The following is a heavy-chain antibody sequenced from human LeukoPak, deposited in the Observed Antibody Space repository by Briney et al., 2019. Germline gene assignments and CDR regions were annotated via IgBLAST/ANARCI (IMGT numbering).Heavy chain of an antibody. J-gene: IGHJ3*02. V-gene: IGHV5-51*01. Sequence: GESLKISCKGSGYTFTSYWIAWVRQLPGKGLEWMGIIYPSDSDTRYSPSFQGQVTISVDKSISTAYLQWSSLKASDTAVYFCARLLGSSISDAFHIWGQGTMVTVST. CDR3: ARLLGSSISDAFHI. D-gene: IGHD6-13*01. CDR1: GYTFTSYW. CDR2: IYPSDSDT.